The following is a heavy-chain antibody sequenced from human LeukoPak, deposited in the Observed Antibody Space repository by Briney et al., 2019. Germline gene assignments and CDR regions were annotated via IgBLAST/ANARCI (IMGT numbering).Heavy chain of an antibody. CDR1: GYTFTGYY. V-gene: IGHV1-2*02. Sequence: EASVKVSCKASGYTFTGYYMHWVRQAPGQGLEWMGWINPNSGGTNYAQKFQGRVTMTRDTSISTAYMELSRLRSDDTAVYYCARVRAVATHSAWYAYWGQGTLVTVSS. CDR3: ARVRAVATHSAWYAY. D-gene: IGHD6-19*01. J-gene: IGHJ4*02. CDR2: INPNSGGT.